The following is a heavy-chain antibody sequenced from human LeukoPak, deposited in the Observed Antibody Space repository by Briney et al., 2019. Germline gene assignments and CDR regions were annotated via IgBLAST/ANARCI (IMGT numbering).Heavy chain of an antibody. Sequence: SETLSLTCTVSGGSISSSNYYWGWIRQPPGKGLEWIGSIYYSGSTYYNPSLKSRVTISVDTSKNQFSLKLSSVTAADTAVYYCARDVSYMDVWGKGTTVTVSS. V-gene: IGHV4-39*07. CDR1: GGSISSSNYY. CDR2: IYYSGST. J-gene: IGHJ6*03. CDR3: ARDVSYMDV.